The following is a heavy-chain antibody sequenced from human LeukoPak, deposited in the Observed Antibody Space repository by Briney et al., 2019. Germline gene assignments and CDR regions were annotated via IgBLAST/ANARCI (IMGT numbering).Heavy chain of an antibody. J-gene: IGHJ6*02. CDR2: ISGSGGST. Sequence: GGSLRLSCAASGFTFSSYAMSWVRQAPGKGLEWVSAISGSGGSTYYADSVKGRFTISRDNSKNTLYLQMNSLRAEDTAVYYCAKDLLRDYYYGMDVWGQGTTVTVSS. D-gene: IGHD3-3*01. V-gene: IGHV3-23*01. CDR1: GFTFSSYA. CDR3: AKDLLRDYYYGMDV.